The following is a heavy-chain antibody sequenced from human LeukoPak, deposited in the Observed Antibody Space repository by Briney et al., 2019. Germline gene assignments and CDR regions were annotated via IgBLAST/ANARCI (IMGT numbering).Heavy chain of an antibody. J-gene: IGHJ4*02. CDR3: AKWGDFDVLTGYYVPDF. Sequence: GGSLRLSCVASGFTFTNYAMSWVRQAPGKGLEWVSAITGSDGSSYYADSVKGRFTISRDNSKNTLYLQMNSLRDEDTAVYYCAKWGDFDVLTGYYVPDFWGQGTLVTVSS. CDR1: GFTFTNYA. CDR2: ITGSDGSS. D-gene: IGHD3-9*01. V-gene: IGHV3-23*01.